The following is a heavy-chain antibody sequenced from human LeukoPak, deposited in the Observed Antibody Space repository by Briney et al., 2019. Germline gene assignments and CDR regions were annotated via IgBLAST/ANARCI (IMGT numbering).Heavy chain of an antibody. CDR1: GGSISSYY. D-gene: IGHD6-19*01. Sequence: SETLSLTCTVSGGSISSYYWNWIRLPAGKRLEWIGRIFTTGSTNYNPSLKSRVTMSVDTSKNQFSLNLSSVSAADTAVYYCARGRVGNSGGGIDYWGQGTLVTVSS. V-gene: IGHV4-4*07. J-gene: IGHJ4*02. CDR2: IFTTGST. CDR3: ARGRVGNSGGGIDY.